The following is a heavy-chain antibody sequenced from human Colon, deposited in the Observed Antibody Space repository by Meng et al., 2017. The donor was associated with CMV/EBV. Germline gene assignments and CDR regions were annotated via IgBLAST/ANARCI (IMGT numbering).Heavy chain of an antibody. V-gene: IGHV3-23*01. CDR1: GVTFSDHW. J-gene: IGHJ4*02. CDR3: AKDLQWSGYSGALPRYNFDH. D-gene: IGHD3-3*01. CDR2: ISGGGGTT. Sequence: GGSLRLSCAASGVTFSDHWVHWVRQAPGKGLVWVSAISGGGGTTYSADSVKGRFAISRDNSRDTLYLQMSSLSVEDTAVYYCAKDLQWSGYSGALPRYNFDHWGQGALVTVSS.